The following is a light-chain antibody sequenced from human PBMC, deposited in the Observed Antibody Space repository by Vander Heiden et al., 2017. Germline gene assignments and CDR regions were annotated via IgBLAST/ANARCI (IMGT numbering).Light chain of an antibody. CDR1: SSDIGAYNY. Sequence: QSALTQPASVSGSPGQSITIPCSGTSSDIGAYNYASWFQQHPDKAPKLIIYDVSIRPSGVSNRFSGSKSGNTASLTISGLLPEDEADYFCSSYTSTSTLYVFGTGTKVTVL. CDR2: DVS. V-gene: IGLV2-14*01. CDR3: SSYTSTSTLYV. J-gene: IGLJ1*01.